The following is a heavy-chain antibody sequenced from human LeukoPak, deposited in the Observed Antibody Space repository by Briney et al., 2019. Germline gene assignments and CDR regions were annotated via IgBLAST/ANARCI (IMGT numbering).Heavy chain of an antibody. CDR2: INPSGGST. CDR3: ARVRGSRITMVRGVISFFDY. J-gene: IGHJ4*02. D-gene: IGHD3-10*01. Sequence: GASVKVSCKASGYTFTSYYMHWVRQAPGQGLEWMGIINPSGGSTSYAQKFQGRVTMTRDTSTSTVYMELSSLRSEDTAVYYCARVRGSRITMVRGVISFFDYWGQGTLVTVSS. V-gene: IGHV1-46*01. CDR1: GYTFTSYY.